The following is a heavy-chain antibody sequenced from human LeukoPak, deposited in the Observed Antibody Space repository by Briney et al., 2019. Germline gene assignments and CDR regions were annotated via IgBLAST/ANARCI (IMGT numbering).Heavy chain of an antibody. V-gene: IGHV4-34*01. Sequence: SETLSLTCAVYGGSFSGYYWSWIRQPPGKGLEWIGEINHSGSTNYNPSLKSRVTISVETSKNQFSLKLSSVTAADTAVYYCARDWNYVPLDYWGQGTLVTVSS. J-gene: IGHJ4*02. CDR1: GGSFSGYY. CDR2: INHSGST. D-gene: IGHD1-7*01. CDR3: ARDWNYVPLDY.